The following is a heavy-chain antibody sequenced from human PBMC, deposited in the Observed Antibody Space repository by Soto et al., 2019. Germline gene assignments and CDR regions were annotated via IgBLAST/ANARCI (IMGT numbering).Heavy chain of an antibody. CDR3: AHTPYYGTGSPFDY. D-gene: IGHD3-10*01. Sequence: QITLKESGPTLVKPTQTLTLTCTFSGFSLSTSGVGVGWIRQPPGKALEWLALIYWDDDKNYSPSLKNRLTITKDTSKNQVVLSMTNMDPADTATYYCAHTPYYGTGSPFDYWGRGTLVTVSS. V-gene: IGHV2-5*02. CDR2: IYWDDDK. CDR1: GFSLSTSGVG. J-gene: IGHJ4*02.